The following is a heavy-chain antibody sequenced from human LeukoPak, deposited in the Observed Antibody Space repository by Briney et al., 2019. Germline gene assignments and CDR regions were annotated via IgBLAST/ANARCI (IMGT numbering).Heavy chain of an antibody. Sequence: ASVRVSCKASGYTFITYTLSWVRQSPGQGLECMVCISPYNGNTNYAQKFQGRVTLTTETSTSTAYMELRSLRSDDTAVYYCARDSGVWGSYHYPEYWGQGTLVSVSS. CDR1: GYTFITYT. V-gene: IGHV1-18*01. CDR2: ISPYNGNT. J-gene: IGHJ4*02. D-gene: IGHD3-16*02. CDR3: ARDSGVWGSYHYPEY.